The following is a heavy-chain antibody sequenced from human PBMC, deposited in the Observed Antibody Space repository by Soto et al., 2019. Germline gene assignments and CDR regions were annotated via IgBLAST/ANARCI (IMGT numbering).Heavy chain of an antibody. CDR2: IHYSGST. CDR1: GSSVSSGSYY. J-gene: IGHJ4*02. D-gene: IGHD6-6*01. V-gene: IGHV4-61*03. Sequence: SETLSLTCTVSGSSVSSGSYYWSLIRQPTGKGLEWIGYIHYSGSTNYNPSLKSRVTISVETYKKHFSLKLSSGTAADTAMYYCSRVEDVTSSPIGWGQGTLVTVSS. CDR3: SRVEDVTSSPIG.